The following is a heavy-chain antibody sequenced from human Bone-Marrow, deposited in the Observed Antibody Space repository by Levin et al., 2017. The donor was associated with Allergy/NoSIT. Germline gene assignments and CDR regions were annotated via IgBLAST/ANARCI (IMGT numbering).Heavy chain of an antibody. CDR2: IYHSGTT. D-gene: IGHD1-14*01. Sequence: LRLSCTVSGASLSSGANSWNWIRQPPGKGLEWIGYIYHSGTTYYNPSLKSRVTISFDRSKNQFSLNLTSVTAADTAVYYFAKAGNTFGRDAFDVWGQGTMVTVSS. V-gene: IGHV4-30-2*01. CDR1: GASLSSGANS. CDR3: AKAGNTFGRDAFDV. J-gene: IGHJ3*01.